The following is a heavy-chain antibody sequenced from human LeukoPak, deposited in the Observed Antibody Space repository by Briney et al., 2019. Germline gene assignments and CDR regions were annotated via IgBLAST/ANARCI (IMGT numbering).Heavy chain of an antibody. CDR1: GYTFTGYY. CDR3: ARAFDSAAIRGHDY. CDR2: INPNSGGT. D-gene: IGHD2-2*01. V-gene: IGHV1-2*02. Sequence: ASVKVSCKASGYTFTGYYMHWVRQAPGQGLEWMGWINPNSGGTNYAQKFQGRVTMTRDTSISTAYMELSRLRSDDTAVYYCARAFDSAAIRGHDYWGQGTLVTVSS. J-gene: IGHJ4*02.